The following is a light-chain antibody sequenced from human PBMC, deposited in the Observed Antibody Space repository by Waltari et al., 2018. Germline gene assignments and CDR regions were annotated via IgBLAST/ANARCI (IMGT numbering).Light chain of an antibody. CDR2: DAS. J-gene: IGKJ1*01. Sequence: DIQMTQSPSSLSASVGDRVTITCQASQDISNYLNWYQHKPGKAPKLLIYDASSLETGVPLRLSGSGSGTDFTFTISSLQPEDIATYYCQQYDDLPRWTFGQGTKVEI. V-gene: IGKV1-33*01. CDR1: QDISNY. CDR3: QQYDDLPRWT.